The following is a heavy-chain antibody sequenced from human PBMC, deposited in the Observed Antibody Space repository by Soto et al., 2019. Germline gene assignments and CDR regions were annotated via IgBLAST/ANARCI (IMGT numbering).Heavy chain of an antibody. V-gene: IGHV1-69*01. D-gene: IGHD4-17*01. J-gene: IGHJ4*02. Sequence: QVQLEQSGPEVKRPGTSVKVSCKASGGAFGRYSVSWVRQAPGQGLEWIGGVIPVFNTSNYSLKFQGRVAISADESTSTVFMELRSLRSEDTARYYCARGDEMTAVTIFEYWGQGTLVTVSS. CDR2: VIPVFNTS. CDR3: ARGDEMTAVTIFEY. CDR1: GGAFGRYS.